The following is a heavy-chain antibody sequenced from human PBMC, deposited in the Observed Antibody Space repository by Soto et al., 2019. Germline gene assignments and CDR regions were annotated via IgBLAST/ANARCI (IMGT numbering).Heavy chain of an antibody. V-gene: IGHV3-15*01. CDR1: GFTFSNAW. D-gene: IGHD3-3*01. CDR2: IKSKTGGGTT. Sequence: GGSLRLSCAASGFTFSNAWMSWVRQAPGKGLEWVGRIKSKTGGGTTDYAAPVKGRFTISRDDSKNTLYLQMNSLKTEDTAVYYCTTDATIFGVVISWYYYYGMDVWGQGTTVTVSS. J-gene: IGHJ6*02. CDR3: TTDATIFGVVISWYYYYGMDV.